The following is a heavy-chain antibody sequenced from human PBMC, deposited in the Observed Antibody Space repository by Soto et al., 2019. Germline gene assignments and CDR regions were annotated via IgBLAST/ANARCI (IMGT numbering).Heavy chain of an antibody. CDR1: GGSISSGDYY. J-gene: IGHJ5*02. V-gene: IGHV4-30-4*01. CDR3: ATPRVPEHRNWFDP. CDR2: IYYSGST. Sequence: SETLSLTCTVSGGSISSGDYYWSWIRQPPGKGLEWIGYIYYSGSTYYNPSLKSRVTISVDTSKNQFSLKLSSVTAADTAVYYCATPRVPEHRNWFDPWGQGTLVTVSS. D-gene: IGHD2-2*01.